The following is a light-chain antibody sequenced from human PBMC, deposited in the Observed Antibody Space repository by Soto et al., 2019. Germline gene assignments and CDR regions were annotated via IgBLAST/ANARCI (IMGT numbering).Light chain of an antibody. J-gene: IGLJ2*01. Sequence: QSALTQPASVSGSPGQSITISCTGSSSDVGGYNHVSWYQQHPGKAPKLMIYEVSNRPSGVSNRFSGSKSGNTASLTISGLQAEDEADYYCSSHTTSTTRIIFGGGTKLTVL. V-gene: IGLV2-14*01. CDR3: SSHTTSTTRII. CDR2: EVS. CDR1: SSDVGGYNH.